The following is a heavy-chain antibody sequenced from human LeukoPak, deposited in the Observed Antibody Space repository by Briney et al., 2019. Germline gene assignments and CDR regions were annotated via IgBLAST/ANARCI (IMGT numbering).Heavy chain of an antibody. Sequence: GGSLRLSCAASGFTFSSYSMSWVRQAPGKGLEWVSVIYSGGSTYYADSVKGRFTISRDNSKNTLYLQMNSLRAEDTAVYYCARDKAYRGSYDYWGQGTLVTVSS. CDR1: GFTFSSYS. D-gene: IGHD1-14*01. V-gene: IGHV3-66*01. CDR3: ARDKAYRGSYDY. CDR2: IYSGGST. J-gene: IGHJ4*02.